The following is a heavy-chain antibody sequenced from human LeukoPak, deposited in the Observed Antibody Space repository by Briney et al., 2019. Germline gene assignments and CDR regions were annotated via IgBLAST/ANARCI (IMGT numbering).Heavy chain of an antibody. V-gene: IGHV4-34*01. D-gene: IGHD3-3*01. CDR2: INHSGST. CDR3: ARGRGLRFLEWSLYYYYYYMDV. Sequence: SETLSLTCAVYGGSFSGYYWSWIRQPPGKGLKWIGEINHSGSTNYNPSLKSRVTISVDMSKNQFSLKLSSVTAADTAVYYCARGRGLRFLEWSLYYYYYYMDVWGKGTTVTVSS. CDR1: GGSFSGYY. J-gene: IGHJ6*03.